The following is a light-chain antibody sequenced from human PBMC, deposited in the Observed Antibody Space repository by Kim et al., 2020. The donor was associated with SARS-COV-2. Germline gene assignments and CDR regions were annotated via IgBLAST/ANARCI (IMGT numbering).Light chain of an antibody. CDR1: AGAVTSGHY. V-gene: IGLV7-46*01. Sequence: PGGTVPPTCASSAGAVTSGHYASVVLHKPGHAPRTLISDSTHKHSWTPARFSGSLLGGSAALALSGAQPEDEADYYCLLSYSGLVFFGGGTQLTVL. CDR3: LLSYSGLVF. CDR2: DST. J-gene: IGLJ2*01.